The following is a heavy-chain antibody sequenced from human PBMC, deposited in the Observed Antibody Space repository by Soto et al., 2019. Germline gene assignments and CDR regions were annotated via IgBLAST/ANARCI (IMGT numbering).Heavy chain of an antibody. Sequence: SETLCLTCAVDGGSFGGYDGTWIRQPPGKGLEWIGEINYSGSTNYNPSLKSRVTISVDTSKNQFSLKLSSVTAAGTAVYYCARAVDTDFFGMDVWGQGTTVTVSS. CDR3: ARAVDTDFFGMDV. CDR1: GGSFGGYD. V-gene: IGHV4-34*01. CDR2: INYSGST. D-gene: IGHD5-18*01. J-gene: IGHJ6*02.